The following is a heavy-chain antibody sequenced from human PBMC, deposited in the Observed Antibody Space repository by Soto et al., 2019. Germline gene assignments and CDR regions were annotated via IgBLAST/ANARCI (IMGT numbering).Heavy chain of an antibody. J-gene: IGHJ5*02. CDR3: AREIYYYDSSGPSQDWFDP. CDR2: IKQDGSEK. D-gene: IGHD3-22*01. Sequence: GGSLRLSCAASGFTFSSYWMSWVRQAPGKGLEWVANIKQDGSEKYYVDSVKGRFTISRDNAKNSLYRQMNSLRAEDTAVYYCAREIYYYDSSGPSQDWFDPWGQGTLVTVSS. CDR1: GFTFSSYW. V-gene: IGHV3-7*01.